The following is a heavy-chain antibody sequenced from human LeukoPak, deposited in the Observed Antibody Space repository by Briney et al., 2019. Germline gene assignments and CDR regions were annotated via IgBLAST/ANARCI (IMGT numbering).Heavy chain of an antibody. J-gene: IGHJ4*02. CDR2: ISYDGSNK. CDR3: ARDRLRYCSSTSCPLGY. CDR1: GFTFSSCA. Sequence: GGSLRLSCAASGFTFSSCAMHWVRQAPGKGLEWVAVISYDGSNKYYADSVKGRFTISRDNSKNTLYLQMNSLRAEDTAVYYCARDRLRYCSSTSCPLGYWGQGTLVTVSS. D-gene: IGHD2-2*01. V-gene: IGHV3-30*04.